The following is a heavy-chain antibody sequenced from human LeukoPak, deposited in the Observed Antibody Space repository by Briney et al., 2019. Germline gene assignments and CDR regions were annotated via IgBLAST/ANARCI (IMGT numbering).Heavy chain of an antibody. J-gene: IGHJ4*02. D-gene: IGHD3-10*01. CDR2: IYPRDSDT. CDR1: GYSFTTHW. Sequence: GESLKISCQGSGYSFTTHWIGWVRHMPGKGLEWMGIIYPRDSDTRYSPSFQGQVTISADKSTSTAYLQWSSLKASDTAMYYCARSMAVSGFDYWGQGTLVTVSS. V-gene: IGHV5-51*01. CDR3: ARSMAVSGFDY.